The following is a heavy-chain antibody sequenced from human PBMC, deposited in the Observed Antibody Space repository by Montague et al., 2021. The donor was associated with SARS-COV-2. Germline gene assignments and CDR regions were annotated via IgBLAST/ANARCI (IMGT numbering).Heavy chain of an antibody. CDR2: IYPSGST. CDR3: ARDHMTILFMVYYDGMDV. Sequence: SETLSLTCTVSGGSISSYYWSWIRQPAGKGLEWIGRIYPSGSTKYNPSLKSRVTMSVGTSKNQFSLKLSSVTAADTAVYYCARDHMTILFMVYYDGMDVWGQGTTVTVSS. V-gene: IGHV4-4*07. CDR1: GGSISSYY. J-gene: IGHJ6*02. D-gene: IGHD4/OR15-4a*01.